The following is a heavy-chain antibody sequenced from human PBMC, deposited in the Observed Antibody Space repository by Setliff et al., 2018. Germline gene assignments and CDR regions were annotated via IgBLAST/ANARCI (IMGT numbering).Heavy chain of an antibody. V-gene: IGHV4-59*01. CDR3: VRDRTAYSYGLDV. CDR2: IYHNGNT. CDR1: GGSISPYF. J-gene: IGHJ6*02. D-gene: IGHD5-18*01. Sequence: PSETLSLTCSVSGGSISPYFWSWIRQPPGKGLEWIGYIYHNGNTNFNPSLKTRVTMSVDTSKNQFALNLTSATAADTAVYYCVRDRTAYSYGLDVWGQGTTVTVS.